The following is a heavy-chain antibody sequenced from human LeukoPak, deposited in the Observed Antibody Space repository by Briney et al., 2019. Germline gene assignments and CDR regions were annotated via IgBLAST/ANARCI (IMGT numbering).Heavy chain of an antibody. D-gene: IGHD2/OR15-2a*01. V-gene: IGHV3-23*01. CDR2: VSDSGTRT. J-gene: IGHJ4*02. CDR1: GFTYSSYA. CDR3: AKGYFDGWGHLDH. Sequence: GGSLRLSCAASGFTYSSYAMNWVRQAPGKGLEWVSVVSDSGTRTFYAASVKGRFTISRDNSNNTLYLQMNSLRAEDTAIYYCAKGYFDGWGHLDHWGQGALVTVSS.